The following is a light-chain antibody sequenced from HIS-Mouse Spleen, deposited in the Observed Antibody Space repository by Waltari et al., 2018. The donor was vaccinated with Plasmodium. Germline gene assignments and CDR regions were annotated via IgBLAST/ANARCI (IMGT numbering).Light chain of an antibody. CDR2: GAS. CDR1: QSVRSN. V-gene: IGKV3-15*01. Sequence: EIVMTQSPATLSVSQGERATLSCRASQSVRSNLAWYQQKPGQAPRLLIYGASTRATGIPARFSGGGSGTEFTLTISSLQSEDCAVYYCQQYNNWSFTFGPGTKVDIK. J-gene: IGKJ3*01. CDR3: QQYNNWSFT.